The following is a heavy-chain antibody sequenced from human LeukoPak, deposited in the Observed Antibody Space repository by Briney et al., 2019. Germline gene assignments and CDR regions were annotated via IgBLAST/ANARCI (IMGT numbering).Heavy chain of an antibody. J-gene: IGHJ4*02. V-gene: IGHV3-23*01. CDR2: ISGSGGST. D-gene: IGHD3-22*01. Sequence: GGSLRLSCAASGFTFSSYAMSWVRQAPGKGLEWVSAISGSGGSTYYADSVKGRFTISRGNSKNTLYLQMNSLRAEDTAVYYCATEPMDYYDSSGYSTIDYWGQGTLVTVSS. CDR1: GFTFSSYA. CDR3: ATEPMDYYDSSGYSTIDY.